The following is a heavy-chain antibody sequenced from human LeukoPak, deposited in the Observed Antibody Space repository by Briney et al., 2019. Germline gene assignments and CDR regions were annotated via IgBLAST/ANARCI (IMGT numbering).Heavy chain of an antibody. CDR2: INSDGSTA. J-gene: IGHJ6*02. Sequence: PGGSLRLSCAVSGFTFSSYYLHWVRQAPGKGLVWVSRINSDGSTASYADSVKGRFTISRDNAKNTLYLQMNSLRAEDTAVYYCARGSFYDMDVWGQGTTVTVSS. CDR1: GFTFSSYY. V-gene: IGHV3-74*01. CDR3: ARGSFYDMDV.